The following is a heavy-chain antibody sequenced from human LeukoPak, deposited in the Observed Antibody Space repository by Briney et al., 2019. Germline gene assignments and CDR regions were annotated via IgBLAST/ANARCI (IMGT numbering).Heavy chain of an antibody. V-gene: IGHV3-23*01. D-gene: IGHD2-2*01. J-gene: IGHJ4*02. Sequence: GGSLRLSCAASGFTFSSYAMSWVRQAPGKGLEWVSAISGSGGSAYYADSVKGRFTISRDNSKNTLYLQMNSLRAEDTAVYYCAKEPRIVVVPAAIDYWGQGTLVTVSS. CDR1: GFTFSSYA. CDR2: ISGSGGSA. CDR3: AKEPRIVVVPAAIDY.